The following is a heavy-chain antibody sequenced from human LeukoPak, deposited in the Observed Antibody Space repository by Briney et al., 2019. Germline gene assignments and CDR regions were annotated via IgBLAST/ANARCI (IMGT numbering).Heavy chain of an antibody. V-gene: IGHV1-18*04. J-gene: IGHJ5*02. Sequence: GASVKVSCEASGYTFSNYGITWVRQAPGQGFEWMGWISGFNGHTRIAQKVQGRVMLTTDTSTNTAYMELSSLRSDDTAVYFCARVHYDSSGLLDPWGQGTLVTVSS. CDR1: GYTFSNYG. CDR3: ARVHYDSSGLLDP. D-gene: IGHD3-22*01. CDR2: ISGFNGHT.